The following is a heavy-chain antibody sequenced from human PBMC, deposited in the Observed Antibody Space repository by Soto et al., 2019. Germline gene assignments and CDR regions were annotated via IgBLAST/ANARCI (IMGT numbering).Heavy chain of an antibody. V-gene: IGHV3-66*01. Sequence: PGGSLRLSCAASGFTVSSNYMSWVRQAPGKGLEWVSVIYSGGSTYYADSVKGRFTISRDNSKNTLYLQMNSLRAEDTAVYYCASTPGYCSGGSCYSHNFNWFDPWGQGTLVTVSS. CDR1: GFTVSSNY. CDR3: ASTPGYCSGGSCYSHNFNWFDP. J-gene: IGHJ5*02. D-gene: IGHD2-15*01. CDR2: IYSGGST.